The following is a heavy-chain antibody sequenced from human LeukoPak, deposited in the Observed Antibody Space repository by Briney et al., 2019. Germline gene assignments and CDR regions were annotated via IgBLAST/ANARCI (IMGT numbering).Heavy chain of an antibody. V-gene: IGHV3-11*04. CDR1: GFTFSDYY. D-gene: IGHD3-22*01. Sequence: KPGGSLRLSCAASGFTFSDYYMSWIRQAPGKGLEWVSYISSSGSTIYYADSVKDRFTISRDNAKNSLYLQMNSLRAEDTAVYYCAREEYDSSGYYSLLYWGQGTLVTVSS. CDR2: ISSSGSTI. CDR3: AREEYDSSGYYSLLY. J-gene: IGHJ4*02.